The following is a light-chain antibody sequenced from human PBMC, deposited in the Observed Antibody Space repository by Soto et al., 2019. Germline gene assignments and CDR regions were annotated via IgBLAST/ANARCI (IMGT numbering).Light chain of an antibody. CDR3: QQYNDNWT. Sequence: DIQMTQSPSTLXASVGDRVTXTXRXSQSXSSWLAWYQQKPGKAPKLLIYKASTLESGVPSRFSGSGSGTEFTLAISSLQPDDSATYYCQQYNDNWTFGQGTKVEIK. V-gene: IGKV1-5*03. J-gene: IGKJ1*01. CDR2: KAS. CDR1: QSXSSW.